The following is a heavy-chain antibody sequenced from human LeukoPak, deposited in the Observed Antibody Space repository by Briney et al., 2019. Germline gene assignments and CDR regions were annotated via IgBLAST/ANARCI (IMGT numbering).Heavy chain of an antibody. D-gene: IGHD5-24*01. CDR2: ISYDGSNK. Sequence: GGSLRLSCAASGFTFSSYGMHWVRQAPGKGLEWVAVISYDGSNKYYADSVKGRFTISRDNSKNTLYLQMNSLRAEDTAVYYCAKDVSRWLQSCFDYWGQGTLVTVSS. J-gene: IGHJ4*02. V-gene: IGHV3-30*18. CDR1: GFTFSSYG. CDR3: AKDVSRWLQSCFDY.